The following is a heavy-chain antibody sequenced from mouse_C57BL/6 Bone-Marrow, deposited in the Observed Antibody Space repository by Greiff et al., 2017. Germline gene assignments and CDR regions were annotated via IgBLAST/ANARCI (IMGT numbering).Heavy chain of an antibody. V-gene: IGHV1-12*01. Sequence: QVQLQQSGAELVRPGASVKMSCKASGYTFTSYNMHWVKQTPRQGLEWIGAIYPGNGDTSYNQTFKGTATLTVDKSSSTAYMQLSSLASEDSAVYFCARSYYGNSLYYYARDYWGQGTSVTVSS. CDR2: IYPGNGDT. J-gene: IGHJ4*01. CDR3: ARSYYGNSLYYYARDY. CDR1: GYTFTSYN. D-gene: IGHD1-1*01.